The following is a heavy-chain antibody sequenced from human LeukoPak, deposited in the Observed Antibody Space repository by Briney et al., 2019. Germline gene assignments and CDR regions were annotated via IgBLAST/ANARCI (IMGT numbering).Heavy chain of an antibody. D-gene: IGHD3-22*01. V-gene: IGHV3-23*01. CDR3: AKIRVYYDSSGFDY. CDR1: GFTFSSYA. J-gene: IGHJ4*02. Sequence: PGGSLRLSCAAPGFTFSSYAMSWVRQAPGKGLEWVSDISGSGGSTYYADSVKGRFTISRDNSKNTLYLQMNSLRAEDTAVYYCAKIRVYYDSSGFDYWGQGTLVTVSS. CDR2: ISGSGGST.